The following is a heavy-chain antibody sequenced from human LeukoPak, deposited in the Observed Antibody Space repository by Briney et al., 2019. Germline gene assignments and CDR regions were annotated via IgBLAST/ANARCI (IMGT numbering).Heavy chain of an antibody. Sequence: SETLSLTCTVSAGSISSHYWSWIRQPPGKGLGWIGYISYSGSTNYNPSLKSRVTISVDTSKNQFSLKMTSVTAADTAVYYCVRGGPEIDNWRYYVDFWGRGSLVTVSS. CDR1: AGSISSHY. D-gene: IGHD1-1*01. CDR3: VRGGPEIDNWRYYVDF. J-gene: IGHJ4*02. CDR2: ISYSGST. V-gene: IGHV4-59*11.